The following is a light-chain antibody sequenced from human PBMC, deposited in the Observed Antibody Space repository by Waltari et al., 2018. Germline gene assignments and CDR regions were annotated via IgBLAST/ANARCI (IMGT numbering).Light chain of an antibody. CDR2: GAS. J-gene: IGKJ5*01. Sequence: EIEVTQSPATLSVSPGERATLSCRASQSVSSNLAWYQQKPGQAPRLLIYGASTSATGIPARFSGSESGTEFTLTISSLQSEDFAVYFCLQYNNWPRTFGQGTRLEIK. V-gene: IGKV3-15*01. CDR1: QSVSSN. CDR3: LQYNNWPRT.